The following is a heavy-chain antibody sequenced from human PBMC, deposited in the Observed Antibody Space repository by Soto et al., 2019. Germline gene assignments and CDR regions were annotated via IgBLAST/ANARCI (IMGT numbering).Heavy chain of an antibody. J-gene: IGHJ4*02. V-gene: IGHV4-59*01. Sequence: SEILSLTCTVSGGYISSYYWSWIRQPPGKGLEWIGYIHYSGSANYNPSLMSRVTISVDSSKNQFSLKLSSVTAADTAVYYCARDQNGSPHFDYWGQGTLVTVSS. CDR3: ARDQNGSPHFDY. CDR1: GGYISSYY. D-gene: IGHD1-26*01. CDR2: IHYSGSA.